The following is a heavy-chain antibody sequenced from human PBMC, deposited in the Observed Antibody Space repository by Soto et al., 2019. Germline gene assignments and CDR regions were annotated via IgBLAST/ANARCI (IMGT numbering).Heavy chain of an antibody. Sequence: SGPTLVNPTQTLTLTCTFSGFSLSTSGRCVSWIRQPPGKALEWLARIDWDDDKYYSTSLKTRLTISKDTSKNQVVLTMTNMDPVDTATYYCARIVRQQLVSLYYYYYYYMDVWGKGTTVTVSS. CDR1: GFSLSTSGRC. V-gene: IGHV2-70*11. D-gene: IGHD6-13*01. CDR3: ARIVRQQLVSLYYYYYYYMDV. J-gene: IGHJ6*03. CDR2: IDWDDDK.